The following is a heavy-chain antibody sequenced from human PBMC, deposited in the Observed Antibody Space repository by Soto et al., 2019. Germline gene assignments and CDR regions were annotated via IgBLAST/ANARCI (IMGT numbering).Heavy chain of an antibody. CDR3: ARGSSYGSFWYFDL. CDR2: ITASNGNT. Sequence: QVQLVQSGAEVKNPGASVRVSCKASGFTFPSYGITWVRQAPGQGLEWMGWITASNGNTHYAQNLQGRVTMTTDTSTSTAYMELWRLNSDDTAVYYCARGSSYGSFWYFDLWGRVTLVTVSS. D-gene: IGHD3-16*01. J-gene: IGHJ2*01. V-gene: IGHV1-18*01. CDR1: GFTFPSYG.